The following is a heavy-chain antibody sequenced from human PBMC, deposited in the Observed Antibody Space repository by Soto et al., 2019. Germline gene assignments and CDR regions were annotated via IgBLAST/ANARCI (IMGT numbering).Heavy chain of an antibody. CDR2: TYYRSKRYN. D-gene: IGHD6-19*01. CDR1: GDSVSSNSAA. Sequence: SQTLSLTCAISGDSVSSNSAACNGIIHSPSRGLEWLGRTYYRSKRYNDYAVSVKSRITINPDTSKNQFSLQLKSVTPEDTAVYYCAREAVAAHNWFDPWGQGTLVTVSS. CDR3: AREAVAAHNWFDP. V-gene: IGHV6-1*01. J-gene: IGHJ5*02.